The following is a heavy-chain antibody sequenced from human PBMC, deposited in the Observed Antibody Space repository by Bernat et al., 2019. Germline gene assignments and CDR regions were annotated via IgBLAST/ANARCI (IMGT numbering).Heavy chain of an antibody. CDR1: GFTFSSYS. D-gene: IGHD4-17*01. V-gene: IGHV3-48*02. J-gene: IGHJ4*02. CDR3: ARVGTTVTLAEFDY. Sequence: EVQLVESGGGLVQPGGSLRLSCAASGFTFSSYSMNWVRQAPGKGLEWVSYISSSSSTIYYADSVKGRFTISRDNAKNSLYLQMNSLRDEDTAVYYCARVGTTVTLAEFDYWGQGTLVTVSS. CDR2: ISSSSSTI.